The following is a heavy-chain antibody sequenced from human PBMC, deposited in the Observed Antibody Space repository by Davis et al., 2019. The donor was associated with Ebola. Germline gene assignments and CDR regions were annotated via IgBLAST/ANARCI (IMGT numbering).Heavy chain of an antibody. J-gene: IGHJ5*02. Sequence: GSLRLSCSVSGGSISGGHWWTWLRQSPGKGLEWIGETYHSGSTNYNPSLKSRVTISVDTSKNQFSLKLSSVTAADTAVYYCARQDYDFWSGYYPGIWFDPWGQGTLVTVSS. V-gene: IGHV4-4*02. CDR1: GGSISGGHW. D-gene: IGHD3-3*01. CDR3: ARQDYDFWSGYYPGIWFDP. CDR2: TYHSGST.